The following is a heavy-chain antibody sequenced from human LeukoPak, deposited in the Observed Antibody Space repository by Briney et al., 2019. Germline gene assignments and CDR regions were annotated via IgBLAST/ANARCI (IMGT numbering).Heavy chain of an antibody. CDR3: ARYMSRAVDY. J-gene: IGHJ4*02. CDR1: GFTFNTYS. D-gene: IGHD1-14*01. CDR2: ISSGSSTI. V-gene: IGHV3-48*01. Sequence: GGSLRLSCAASGFTFNTYSMNWVRQAPGEGLEWLSYISSGSSTIYYADSVKGRFTISRDNAKNSLYLQINSLRAEDTAVYYCARYMSRAVDYWGQGTLVTVSS.